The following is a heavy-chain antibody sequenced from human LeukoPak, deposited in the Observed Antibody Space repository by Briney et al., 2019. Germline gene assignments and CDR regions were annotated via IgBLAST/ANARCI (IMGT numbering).Heavy chain of an antibody. CDR1: GFTFSSYS. J-gene: IGHJ4*02. D-gene: IGHD2-8*01. CDR3: ARVYRNYFDY. V-gene: IGHV3-48*04. Sequence: GGSLRLSCAASGFTFSSYSMNWVRQAPGKGLEWVSHISSGSGTIYYADSVKGRFTISRDNAKNSLYLQMNSLRAEDTAVYYCARVYRNYFDYWGQGTLVTVSS. CDR2: ISSGSGTI.